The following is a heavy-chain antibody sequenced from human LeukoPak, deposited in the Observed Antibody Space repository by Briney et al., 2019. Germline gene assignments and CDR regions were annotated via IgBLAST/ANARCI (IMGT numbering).Heavy chain of an antibody. V-gene: IGHV4-59*08. D-gene: IGHD3-16*01. Sequence: SETLSLTCTVSGDSISRYYWSWIRQPPGKGLEWIGYIYYTGTTNYNPSLKSRVTITVDTSKNQFSLRLSSVTAADTAVYYCARAFGGASSIDYWGQGTLVTVSS. CDR2: IYYTGTT. CDR1: GDSISRYY. CDR3: ARAFGGASSIDY. J-gene: IGHJ4*02.